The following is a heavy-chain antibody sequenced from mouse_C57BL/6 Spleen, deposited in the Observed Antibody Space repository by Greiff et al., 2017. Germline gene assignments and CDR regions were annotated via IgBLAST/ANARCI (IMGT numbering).Heavy chain of an antibody. J-gene: IGHJ3*01. Sequence: VQLQQSVAELVRPGASVKLSCTASGFNIKNTYMHWVKQRPEQGLEWIGRIDPANGNTKYAPKFQGKATITADTSSNTAYLQLSSLTSGDTAIYFCAKVVYYGYDPVFAFRGQGTLGTVSA. CDR3: AKVVYYGYDPVFAF. CDR1: GFNIKNTY. D-gene: IGHD2-2*01. CDR2: IDPANGNT. V-gene: IGHV14-3*01.